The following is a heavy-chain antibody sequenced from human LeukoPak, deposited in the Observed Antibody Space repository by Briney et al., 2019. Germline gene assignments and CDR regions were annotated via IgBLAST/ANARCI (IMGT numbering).Heavy chain of an antibody. D-gene: IGHD3-3*01. Sequence: PSETLSLTCTVSGGSISSGGYYWSWIRQHPGKGLEWIGYIHHSGSTHYNPSLKSRVTISVDVSKNQFSLKLSSVTAADTAVYYCARDYPGGTWSGPGPMDVWGQGTTVTVSS. CDR3: ARDYPGGTWSGPGPMDV. CDR1: GGSISSGGYY. CDR2: IHHSGST. J-gene: IGHJ6*02. V-gene: IGHV4-31*03.